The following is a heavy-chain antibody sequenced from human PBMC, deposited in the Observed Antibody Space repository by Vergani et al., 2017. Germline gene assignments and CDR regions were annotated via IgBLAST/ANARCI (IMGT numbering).Heavy chain of an antibody. CDR3: ATSLTGDTYYFDY. D-gene: IGHD7-27*01. Sequence: EVQLVQSGAEVKKPGESLRLSCKGSGYSFSSYWINWVRQMPGKGLEWMGRIDPSDSYTNYSPSFQGHVTISADKSISTAYLQWSSLKASDTAMYYCATSLTGDTYYFDYWGQGTLVTVSS. CDR2: IDPSDSYT. V-gene: IGHV5-10-1*03. CDR1: GYSFSSYW. J-gene: IGHJ4*02.